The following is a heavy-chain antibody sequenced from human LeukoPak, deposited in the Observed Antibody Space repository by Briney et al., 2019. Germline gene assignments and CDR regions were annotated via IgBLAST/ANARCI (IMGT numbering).Heavy chain of an antibody. V-gene: IGHV4-59*01. CDR2: IYYCGSST. D-gene: IGHD3-10*01. Sequence: SETLSLTCTVSGGSMSGFFWTWVRQPPGGELGWIGSIYYCGSSTKYHPSPKSRVTISVDTSKSQSSLTLNSATAADTAVYYCARTSRHFYGSGTNLTPWPAGMDVWGQGTTVTVSS. CDR1: GGSMSGFF. J-gene: IGHJ6*02. CDR3: ARTSRHFYGSGTNLTPWPAGMDV.